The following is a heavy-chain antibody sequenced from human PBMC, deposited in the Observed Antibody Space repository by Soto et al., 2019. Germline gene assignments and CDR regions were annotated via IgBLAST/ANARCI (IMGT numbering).Heavy chain of an antibody. CDR2: VFYDGYT. CDR3: ARDPGIAVAVDHYYYYGMDV. J-gene: IGHJ6*02. V-gene: IGHV4-39*07. CDR1: GDSISGSPYF. D-gene: IGHD6-19*01. Sequence: SETLSLTCTVSGDSISGSPYFWGWIRQPPGKRLEWIGSVFYDGYTLYTPSLRSRVTISVDTSKNQFSLKLSSVTAADTAVYYCARDPGIAVAVDHYYYYGMDVWGQGTTVTVSS.